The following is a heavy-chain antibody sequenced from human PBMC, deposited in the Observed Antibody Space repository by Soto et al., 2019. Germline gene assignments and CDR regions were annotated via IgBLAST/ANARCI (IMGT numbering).Heavy chain of an antibody. CDR1: GFICSSYD. CDR3: AKATATGGGAFEI. V-gene: IGHV3-23*01. J-gene: IGHJ3*02. CDR2: ILVGGST. Sequence: EVQMLESGGGLAQPGGSLRLSCGVSGFICSSYDMSWVRQAPGKGLEWVSTILVGGSTHYEDSVKGRFTISRDTSKNMVYLQMNSLTAGDTAVYYCAKATATGGGAFEIYGQGTMVTVSS. D-gene: IGHD2-8*02.